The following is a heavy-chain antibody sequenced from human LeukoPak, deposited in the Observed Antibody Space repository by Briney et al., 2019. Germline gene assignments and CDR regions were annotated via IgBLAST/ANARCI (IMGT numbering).Heavy chain of an antibody. CDR2: IYPCASYS. CDR3: ARQNDFRLDY. D-gene: IGHD3-3*01. CDR1: GCTFSSYW. Sequence: GGSLLISCQGSGCTFSSYWMGWGRQVPGKGLEWMGIIYPCASYSRYSPSLQGQVTISVDTSIGTAYLQWSGLKASDTAIYYCARQNDFRLDYWGQGTLVTVSS. V-gene: IGHV5-51*01. J-gene: IGHJ4*02.